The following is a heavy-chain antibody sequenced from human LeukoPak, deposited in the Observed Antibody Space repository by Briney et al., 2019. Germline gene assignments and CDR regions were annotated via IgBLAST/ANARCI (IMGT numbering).Heavy chain of an antibody. CDR1: GGSSSGNPYY. J-gene: IGHJ5*02. V-gene: IGHV4-39*01. Sequence: SETLSLTCTVSGGSSSGNPYYWGWIRQPPGKGLEWIGSIYYSGSTYYNPSLKSRVTISVDTSKNHFSLKLSSVTAADTAVYYCARRGVAGTTNWFDPWGQGTLVTVSS. CDR3: ARRGVAGTTNWFDP. CDR2: IYYSGST. D-gene: IGHD6-19*01.